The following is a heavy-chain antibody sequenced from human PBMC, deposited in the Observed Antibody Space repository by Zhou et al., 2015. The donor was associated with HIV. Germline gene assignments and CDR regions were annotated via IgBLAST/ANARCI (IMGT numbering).Heavy chain of an antibody. J-gene: IGHJ6*02. CDR3: ARVKMVRGVTTYYYYGMDV. Sequence: QVQLVQSGAEVKKPGASVKVSCKASGYTFTTYDINWMRQATGQRPEWMGWMNTGGGQTGYAQKFQGRVTMTRNTSISTAYMELSSLRSEDTAVYYCARVKMVRGVTTYYYYGMDVWGQGTTVTVSS. V-gene: IGHV1-8*01. CDR1: GYTFTTYD. D-gene: IGHD3-10*01. CDR2: MNTGGGQT.